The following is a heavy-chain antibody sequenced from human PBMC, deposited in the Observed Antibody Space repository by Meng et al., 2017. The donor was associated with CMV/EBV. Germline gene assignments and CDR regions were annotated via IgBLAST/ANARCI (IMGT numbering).Heavy chain of an antibody. V-gene: IGHV3-21*01. D-gene: IGHD2-2*01. CDR1: GFTFSSYS. Sequence: GSLKISCAASGFTFSSYSMNWVRQAPGKGLEWVSSISSSSSYIYYADSVKGRFTISRDNAKNSLYLQMNSLRAEDTAVYYCARVLPDCSSTSCYGMDVWGQGTTVTVSS. CDR2: ISSSSSYI. J-gene: IGHJ6*02. CDR3: ARVLPDCSSTSCYGMDV.